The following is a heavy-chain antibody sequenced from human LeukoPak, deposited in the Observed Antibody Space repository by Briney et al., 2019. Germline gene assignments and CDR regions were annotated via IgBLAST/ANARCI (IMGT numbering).Heavy chain of an antibody. CDR3: ARGGIAAAGTLDY. D-gene: IGHD6-13*01. V-gene: IGHV4-34*01. CDR2: INHSGST. J-gene: IGHJ4*02. CDR1: GGSFSGYY. Sequence: SETLSHTCAVYGGSFSGYYWSWIRQPPGKGLEWIGEINHSGSTNYNPSLKSRVTISVDTSKNQFSLKLSSVSAADTAVYYCARGGIAAAGTLDYWGQGTLVTVSS.